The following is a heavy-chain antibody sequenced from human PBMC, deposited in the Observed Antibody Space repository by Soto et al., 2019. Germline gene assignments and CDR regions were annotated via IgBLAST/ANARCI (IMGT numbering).Heavy chain of an antibody. Sequence: EVQLVESGGGLVKPGGSLRLSCAASGFTVSSYTMNWVRQAPGKGLEWVSSISRRSSYIYYADSVKGRFTISRDNAKNSLFLQMNGLRAEDTAVYYCARILIIGTKSGSYFDSWGQGTLVTVSS. CDR2: ISRRSSYI. J-gene: IGHJ4*02. CDR3: ARILIIGTKSGSYFDS. V-gene: IGHV3-21*01. D-gene: IGHD1-7*01. CDR1: GFTVSSYT.